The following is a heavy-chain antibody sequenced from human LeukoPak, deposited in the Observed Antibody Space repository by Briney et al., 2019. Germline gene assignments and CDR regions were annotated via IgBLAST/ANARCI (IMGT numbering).Heavy chain of an antibody. CDR3: ARQPLYYYGSGSYSLDNWFDP. CDR1: GYSISSGYY. D-gene: IGHD3-10*01. Sequence: SATLSLTCAVSGYSISSGYYWGWIRQPPGKGLEWIGSIYHSGSTYYNPSLKSRVTISVDTSKNQFSLKLSSVTAADTAVYYCARQPLYYYGSGSYSLDNWFDPWGQGTLVTVSS. V-gene: IGHV4-38-2*01. J-gene: IGHJ5*02. CDR2: IYHSGST.